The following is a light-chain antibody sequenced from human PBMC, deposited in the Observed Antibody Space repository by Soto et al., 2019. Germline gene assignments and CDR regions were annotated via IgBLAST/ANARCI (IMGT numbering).Light chain of an antibody. J-gene: IGKJ2*03. CDR3: QQTYSTLNS. CDR2: TAS. V-gene: IGKV1-39*01. Sequence: DIPVTQSPSSLSASVGDRVTITCRASQNIRTYLTWYQQRPGKPPKLLIHTASTLQSGVPSRFSGSGSGTDFTLTISSLQPEDFATYYCQQTYSTLNSFGQGTKLEIK. CDR1: QNIRTY.